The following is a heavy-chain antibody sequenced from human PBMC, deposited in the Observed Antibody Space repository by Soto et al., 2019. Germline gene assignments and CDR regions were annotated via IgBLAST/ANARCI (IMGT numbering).Heavy chain of an antibody. V-gene: IGHV4-59*11. D-gene: IGHD6-19*01. Sequence: TLSLTCTVSCGSISGHYWIWIRQPPGKGLEWIGYIFYSGSTNYNPSLKSRVTISVDTTKNQFSLKLSSVTAADTAVYYCARVGSSGWAPDYWGQGTLVTVSS. CDR3: ARVGSSGWAPDY. CDR2: IFYSGST. J-gene: IGHJ4*02. CDR1: CGSISGHY.